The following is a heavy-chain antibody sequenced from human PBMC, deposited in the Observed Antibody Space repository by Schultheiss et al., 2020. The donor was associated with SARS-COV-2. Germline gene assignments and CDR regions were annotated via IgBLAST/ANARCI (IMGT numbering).Heavy chain of an antibody. J-gene: IGHJ4*02. Sequence: GGSLRLSCAASGFTFSSYGMHWVRQAPGKGLEWVAVIWYDGSNKYYADSVKGRFTISRDNSKNTLYLQMNSLRAEDTAVYYCARGMGSSGQCYWGQGTLVTVSS. V-gene: IGHV3-33*01. CDR1: GFTFSSYG. CDR3: ARGMGSSGQCY. CDR2: IWYDGSNK. D-gene: IGHD6-19*01.